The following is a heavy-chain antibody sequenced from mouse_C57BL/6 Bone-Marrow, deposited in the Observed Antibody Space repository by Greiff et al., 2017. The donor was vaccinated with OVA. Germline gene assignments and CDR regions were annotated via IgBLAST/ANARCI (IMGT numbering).Heavy chain of an antibody. Sequence: QVQLQQPGAELVKPGVSVKLSCKASGYTFTSYWMHWVKQRPGRGLEWIGRIDPNSGGTKYNEKFKSKATLTVDKPSSTAYMQLSSLTSEDSAVYYCARPPLLREGYYAMDYWGQGTSVTVSS. V-gene: IGHV1-72*01. J-gene: IGHJ4*01. CDR3: ARPPLLREGYYAMDY. D-gene: IGHD1-1*01. CDR1: GYTFTSYW. CDR2: IDPNSGGT.